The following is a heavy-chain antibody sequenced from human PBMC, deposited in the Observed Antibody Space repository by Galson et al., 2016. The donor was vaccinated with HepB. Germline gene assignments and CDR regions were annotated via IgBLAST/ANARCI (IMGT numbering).Heavy chain of an antibody. V-gene: IGHV3-66*01. CDR3: ARDTWTWN. Sequence: SLRLSCAASGVTVSNHYMSWVRQAPGRGLEWVSVLYSGGDTFYADSGKGRFTISRDNSKNTLHLQMNSLRAEDTAVYYCARDTWTWNGGQGTRVTVSS. CDR1: GVTVSNHY. J-gene: IGHJ4*02. D-gene: IGHD3/OR15-3a*01. CDR2: LYSGGDT.